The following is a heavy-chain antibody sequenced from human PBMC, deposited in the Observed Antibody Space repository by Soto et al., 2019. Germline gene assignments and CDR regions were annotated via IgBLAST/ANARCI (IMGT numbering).Heavy chain of an antibody. CDR1: GLTFSDSA. Sequence: EVQLVESGGGLVQPGGSLKLSCAASGLTFSDSAIHWVRQASGKGLEWVGRIRSKPNNYATTYAASVKGRFTISRDDSKNRAYLQMNSLKPEATAVYYCTRPEHELRFYSYHGIYVWGQGTTVTVSS. CDR3: TRPEHELRFYSYHGIYV. V-gene: IGHV3-73*02. J-gene: IGHJ6*02. CDR2: IRSKPNNYAT. D-gene: IGHD5-12*01.